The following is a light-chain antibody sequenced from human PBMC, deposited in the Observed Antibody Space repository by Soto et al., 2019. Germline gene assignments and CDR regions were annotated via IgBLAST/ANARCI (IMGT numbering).Light chain of an antibody. Sequence: DIQMTQSPSSVSSSVGDRVTITCRASQGSSSWLAWYQQKPGKASKMMIYAASSLQSGVPSRFSGRGSGTDFTLTISSLQPEDFATYYCQPANSFPLTFGGGTKVEIK. CDR3: QPANSFPLT. V-gene: IGKV1-12*01. J-gene: IGKJ4*01. CDR2: AAS. CDR1: QGSSSW.